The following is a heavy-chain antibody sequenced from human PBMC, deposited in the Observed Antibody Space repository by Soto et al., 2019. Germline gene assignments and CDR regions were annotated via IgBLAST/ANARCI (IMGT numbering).Heavy chain of an antibody. CDR2: IYYSGST. CDR1: GGSISSGDYY. Sequence: LSLTCTVSGGSISSGDYYWSWIRQPPGKGLEWIGYIYYSGSTYYNPSLKSRVTISVDTSKNQFSLKLSSVTAADTAVYYCARRYEGGYSSSLSFDYWGQGTLVTVSS. D-gene: IGHD6-6*01. V-gene: IGHV4-30-4*01. CDR3: ARRYEGGYSSSLSFDY. J-gene: IGHJ4*02.